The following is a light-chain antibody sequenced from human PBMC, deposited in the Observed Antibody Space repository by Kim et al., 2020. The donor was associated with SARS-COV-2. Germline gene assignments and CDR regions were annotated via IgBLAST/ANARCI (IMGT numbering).Light chain of an antibody. CDR1: QRLLHSNGYNY. J-gene: IGKJ5*01. V-gene: IGKV2-28*01. CDR2: LGS. CDR3: MQARETPIT. Sequence: PASIACRSSQRLLHSNGYNYLEWYLQRPGQSPQLLIYLGSNRASGVPDRFSGSGSGTDFTLKINRVEAKDVGVYFCMQARETPITFGQGTRLEIK.